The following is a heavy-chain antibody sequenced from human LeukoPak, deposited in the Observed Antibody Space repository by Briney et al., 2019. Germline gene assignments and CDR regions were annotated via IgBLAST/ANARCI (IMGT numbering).Heavy chain of an antibody. Sequence: SQTLSLTCTVSGGSISSGGHYWSWVRQLPGKGLEWIGYIYYSGNAYYNPSLKSPTTFSVDTSKNQFSLELSSVTAADRAVYYCARGDSSYWHFDYWGQGTLVTVSS. CDR2: IYYSGNA. V-gene: IGHV4-31*01. D-gene: IGHD6-6*01. CDR3: ARGDSSYWHFDY. J-gene: IGHJ4*02. CDR1: GGSISSGGHY.